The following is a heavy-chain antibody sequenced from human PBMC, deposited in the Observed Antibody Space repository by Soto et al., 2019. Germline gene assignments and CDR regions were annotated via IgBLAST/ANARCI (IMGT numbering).Heavy chain of an antibody. D-gene: IGHD2-15*01. CDR1: GDSISTVDYF. CDR3: ARGRYCLTGRCFPNWFES. V-gene: IGHV4-30-4*01. Sequence: SETLSLTCSVSGDSISTVDYFWAWIRQPPGQALEYIGYIYKSTTTYYNPSFESRVAISLATSKSQFSLTVTSVTAADTAVYFCARGRYCLTGRCFPNWFESWGQGTLVTVSS. J-gene: IGHJ5*01. CDR2: IYKSTTT.